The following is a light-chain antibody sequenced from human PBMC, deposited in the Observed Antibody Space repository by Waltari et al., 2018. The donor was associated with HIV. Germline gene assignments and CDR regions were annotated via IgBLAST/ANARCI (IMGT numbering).Light chain of an antibody. CDR1: SSDVGGYTS. CDR2: DVS. Sequence: QSALTQPRAVSGSPGQSVTISCTGTSSDVGGYTSVSWYQQHPGKAPKLMIYDVSKRPSVVPDRFSGSKSGNTASLTISGLQAEDEADYYCCSYAGSYTLVFGGGTKLTVL. V-gene: IGLV2-11*01. J-gene: IGLJ3*02. CDR3: CSYAGSYTLV.